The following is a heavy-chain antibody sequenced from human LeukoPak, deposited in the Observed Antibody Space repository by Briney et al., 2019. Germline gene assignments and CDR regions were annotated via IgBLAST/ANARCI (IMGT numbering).Heavy chain of an antibody. D-gene: IGHD2/OR15-2a*01. V-gene: IGHV3-15*01. Sequence: GGSLRLSCAAAGFSFMNAWMIWVRQAPGKGLEWVGRIKSNADGGTPDYAAPARGRFTISRDDSKNTLYLQMNSLKTEDTAVYYCTTFYHEYSPYWGRGTLVTVSS. CDR1: GFSFMNAW. CDR2: IKSNADGGTP. J-gene: IGHJ4*02. CDR3: TTFYHEYSPY.